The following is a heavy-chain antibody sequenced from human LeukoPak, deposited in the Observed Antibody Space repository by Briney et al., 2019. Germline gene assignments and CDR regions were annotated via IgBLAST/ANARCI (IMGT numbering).Heavy chain of an antibody. Sequence: GSLLHTFTAAGFSIGAYAMSWVRQAPGKGLEWVGFIRSKAYGGTTEYAASVKGRFTISRDDSKSIAYLKISGQKTEETAEYCASRVRTTAAGTIGFDSWGQGTLVTVSS. V-gene: IGHV3-49*04. CDR3: SRVRTTAAGTIGFDS. CDR2: IRSKAYGGTT. J-gene: IGHJ4*02. D-gene: IGHD6-13*01. CDR1: GFSIGAYA.